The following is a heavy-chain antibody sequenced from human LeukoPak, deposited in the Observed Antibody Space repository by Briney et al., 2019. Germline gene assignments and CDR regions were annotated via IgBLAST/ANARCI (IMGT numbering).Heavy chain of an antibody. CDR1: GFTFSSYA. Sequence: GGSLRLSCAASGFTFSSYAMSWVRQAPGKGLEWVSAISGSGGSTYYADFVKGRFTISRDNSKNTLYLQMNSLRAEDTAVYYCAKVARYDFWSGYPPTIYYYYMDVWGKGTTVTVSS. J-gene: IGHJ6*03. CDR3: AKVARYDFWSGYPPTIYYYYMDV. CDR2: ISGSGGST. V-gene: IGHV3-23*01. D-gene: IGHD3-3*01.